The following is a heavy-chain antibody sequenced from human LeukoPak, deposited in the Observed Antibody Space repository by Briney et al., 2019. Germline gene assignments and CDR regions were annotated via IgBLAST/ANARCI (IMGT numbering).Heavy chain of an antibody. Sequence: GGSLRLSCAASGFTVSSNYMSWVRQAPGKGLEWVSVIYSGGSKYYPDSVKGRFTISRDNSKNTLYLQMNSLRAEDTAVYYCAREGVTQPDYWGQGTLVTVSS. V-gene: IGHV3-53*01. CDR2: IYSGGSK. CDR3: AREGVTQPDY. CDR1: GFTVSSNY. J-gene: IGHJ4*02. D-gene: IGHD2-21*02.